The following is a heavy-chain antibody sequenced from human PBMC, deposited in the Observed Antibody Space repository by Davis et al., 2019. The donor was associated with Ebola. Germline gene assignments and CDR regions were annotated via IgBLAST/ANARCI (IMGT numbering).Heavy chain of an antibody. V-gene: IGHV1-69*04. CDR3: ARDDYWSGENWFDP. Sequence: SVTVSCLASVCTFSSYALSWVRQAPGQGLEWMGRIIPIFGIANYAQKLQGRVTITADKSTSTAYMELSSLRSEDTAVYYCARDDYWSGENWFDPWGQGTLVTVSS. D-gene: IGHD3-10*01. J-gene: IGHJ5*02. CDR2: IIPIFGIA. CDR1: VCTFSSYA.